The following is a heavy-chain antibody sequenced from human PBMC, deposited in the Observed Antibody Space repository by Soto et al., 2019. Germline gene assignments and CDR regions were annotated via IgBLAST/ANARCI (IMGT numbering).Heavy chain of an antibody. CDR3: ARGARIVVVPAAIYYFDY. Sequence: PSETLSLTCAVYGESFSGYYWSWIRQPPGKGLEWIGEINHSGSTNYNPSLKSRVTISVDTSKNQFSLKLSSVTAADTAVYYCARGARIVVVPAAIYYFDYWGQGTLVTVSS. J-gene: IGHJ4*02. D-gene: IGHD2-2*01. CDR2: INHSGST. V-gene: IGHV4-34*01. CDR1: GESFSGYY.